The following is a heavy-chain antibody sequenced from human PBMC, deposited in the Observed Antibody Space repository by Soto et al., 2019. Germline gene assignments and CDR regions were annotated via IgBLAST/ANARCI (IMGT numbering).Heavy chain of an antibody. CDR1: GGSFSGYY. V-gene: IGHV4-34*01. J-gene: IGHJ5*02. D-gene: IGHD6-13*01. Sequence: PSETLSLTCAVYGGSFSGYYWSWIRQPPGKGLEWIGEINHSGSTNYNPSLKSRVTISVDTSKNQFSLKLSSVTAADTAVYYCARGAIAAAGTYRNWFDPWGQGTLVTVSS. CDR3: ARGAIAAAGTYRNWFDP. CDR2: INHSGST.